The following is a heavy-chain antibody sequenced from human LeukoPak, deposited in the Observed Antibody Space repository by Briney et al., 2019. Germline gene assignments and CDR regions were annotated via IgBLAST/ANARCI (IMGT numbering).Heavy chain of an antibody. V-gene: IGHV3-7*01. J-gene: IGHJ4*02. CDR3: ARPPDIATAGTWDY. CDR2: IKQDGSEK. CDR1: GFTFSSYW. D-gene: IGHD6-13*01. Sequence: GGSLRLSCAASGFTFSSYWMTWVCQSPGNGLDWVSNIKQDGSEKYYVDSVKGRFTISRDNAKNSLYLQMNSLRAEDTAVYYCARPPDIATAGTWDYWGQGTLVTVSS.